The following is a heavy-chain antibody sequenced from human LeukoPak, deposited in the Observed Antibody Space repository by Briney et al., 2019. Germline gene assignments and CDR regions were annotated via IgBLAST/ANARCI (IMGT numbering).Heavy chain of an antibody. CDR1: GFTFSSYW. V-gene: IGHV3-7*03. CDR2: IKQGGSEK. CDR3: AGSSGWNDY. J-gene: IGHJ4*02. D-gene: IGHD6-19*01. Sequence: PGTSLRLSCAASGFTFSSYWMSWVRQAPGKGLEWVANIKQGGSEKYYVDSVKGRFTISRDNAKNSVYLQMNSLRAEDTAVYYCAGSSGWNDYWGQGILVTVSS.